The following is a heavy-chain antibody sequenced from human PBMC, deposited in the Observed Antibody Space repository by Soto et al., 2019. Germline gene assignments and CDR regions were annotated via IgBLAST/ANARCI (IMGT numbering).Heavy chain of an antibody. CDR3: ARDLWPGIAAVGTFDY. CDR1: GGSISGSY. Sequence: PSETLSLTCSVSGGSISGSYWSWIRQSPGKGLEWIGRFFPSGSTNYNPSLSSRVTMSVDTSKSLFSLRLSSVTAADTAVYYCARDLWPGIAAVGTFDYWGQGIQVTVSS. J-gene: IGHJ4*02. CDR2: FFPSGST. V-gene: IGHV4-4*07. D-gene: IGHD6-13*01.